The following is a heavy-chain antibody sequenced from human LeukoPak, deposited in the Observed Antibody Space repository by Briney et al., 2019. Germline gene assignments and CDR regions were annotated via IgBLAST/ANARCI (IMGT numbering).Heavy chain of an antibody. V-gene: IGHV4-59*01. J-gene: IGHJ5*02. CDR3: ARVGSGTWFDT. Sequence: SETLSLTCTVSGGSISTYYWSWIRQPPGKGLEWIGFIYYRGTTNYNPSLKSRVTISVDTSKNQFSLELRSVTAADTAVYYCARVGSGTWFDTWGQGTLVTVSS. CDR2: IYYRGTT. D-gene: IGHD3-16*01. CDR1: GGSISTYY.